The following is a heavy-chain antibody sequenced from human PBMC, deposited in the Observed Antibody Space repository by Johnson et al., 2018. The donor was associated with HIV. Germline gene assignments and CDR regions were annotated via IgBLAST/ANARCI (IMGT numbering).Heavy chain of an antibody. J-gene: IGHJ3*01. CDR1: GITFGSYA. V-gene: IGHV3-30*04. D-gene: IGHD1-1*01. CDR2: ISFDGGTK. CDR3: VRGREGVDNSGGSFDV. Sequence: QMQLVESGGGLLKPGGSLRLSCAASGITFGSYAMHWVRQAPGKGLEWVALISFDGGTKYYADSVKGRFIISRDNSKNTLFLQMNSLRPEDTAVFYCVRGREGVDNSGGSFDVWGQGTMVIVSS.